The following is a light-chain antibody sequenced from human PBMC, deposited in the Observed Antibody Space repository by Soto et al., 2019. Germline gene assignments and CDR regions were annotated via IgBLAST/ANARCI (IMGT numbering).Light chain of an antibody. J-gene: IGLJ1*01. CDR3: SLHTSSSTSLYV. Sequence: QSVLTQPSCVARSSGPSITISCTGTSSDVGGYNYVSWYQQHPGKAPKLMIYDVSNRPSGVSNRFSGSKSGNTASLTISGLQAEDEADYYCSLHTSSSTSLYVFVPGTKVTVL. V-gene: IGLV2-14*01. CDR1: SSDVGGYNY. CDR2: DVS.